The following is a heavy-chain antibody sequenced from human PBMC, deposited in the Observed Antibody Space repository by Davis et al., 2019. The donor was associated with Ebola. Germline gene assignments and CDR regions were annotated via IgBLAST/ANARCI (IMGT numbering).Heavy chain of an antibody. CDR2: ISGSGGST. V-gene: IGHV3-23*01. CDR1: VITFSSYA. J-gene: IGHJ4*02. CDR3: AKEGRSTVAPGYFDY. Sequence: GESLKISCTDSVITFSSYAMTWVRQAPGKGLEWVSAISGSGGSTYYADSVKGRFTISRDNAKDTLNLQMNSLRAEDTAIYYCAKEGRSTVAPGYFDYWGQGSLVTVS. D-gene: IGHD4-17*01.